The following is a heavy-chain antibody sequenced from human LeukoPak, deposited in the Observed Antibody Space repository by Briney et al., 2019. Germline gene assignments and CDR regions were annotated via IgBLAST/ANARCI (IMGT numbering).Heavy chain of an antibody. CDR2: IYYSGST. D-gene: IGHD3-9*01. CDR3: ARDRAYRHYDILTGYYNWHYYYGMDV. Sequence: PSETLSLTCTVSGGSISSYYWSWIRQPPGKGLEWIGYIYYSGSTNYNPSLKSRVTISVDTSKNQFSLKLSSVTAADTAVYYCARDRAYRHYDILTGYYNWHYYYGMDVWGQGTTVTVSS. J-gene: IGHJ6*02. V-gene: IGHV4-59*01. CDR1: GGSISSYY.